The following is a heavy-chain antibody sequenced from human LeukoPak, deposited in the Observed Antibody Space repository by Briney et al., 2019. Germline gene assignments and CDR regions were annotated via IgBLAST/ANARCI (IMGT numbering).Heavy chain of an antibody. Sequence: SETLSLNCTVSGGSITGSRYYWGWIRQPPGKGLEWLGNIYYSGSIDHNPSLKSRLTISLDTPKNQFSLKLSSVTAADTAVYYCATPSGNAYDVWGQGTMVTVSS. CDR1: GGSITGSRYY. CDR3: ATPSGNAYDV. V-gene: IGHV4-39*07. J-gene: IGHJ3*01. D-gene: IGHD3-10*01. CDR2: IYYSGSI.